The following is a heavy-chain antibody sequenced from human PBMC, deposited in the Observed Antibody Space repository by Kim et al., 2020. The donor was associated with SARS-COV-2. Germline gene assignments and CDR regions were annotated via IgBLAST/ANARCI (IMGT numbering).Heavy chain of an antibody. D-gene: IGHD3-10*01. CDR1: GFTFSSYW. V-gene: IGHV3-74*01. J-gene: IGHJ6*02. Sequence: GGSLRLSCAASGFTFSSYWMHWVRQAPGKGLVWVSRINSDGSSTSYADSVKGRFTISRDNAKNTLYLQMNSLRAEDTAVYYCARGWRVGGFRAVTMVRGVIIPYYYGMDVWGQGTTVTVSS. CDR3: ARGWRVGGFRAVTMVRGVIIPYYYGMDV. CDR2: INSDGSST.